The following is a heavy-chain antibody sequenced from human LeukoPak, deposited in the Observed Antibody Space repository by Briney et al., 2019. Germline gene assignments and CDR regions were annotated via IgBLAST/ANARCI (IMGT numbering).Heavy chain of an antibody. Sequence: SETLSLTCTVSGGSISSYYWSWIRQPPGKGLEWIGYIYYSGSTNYNPSLKSRVTISVDTSKNQFSLKLSSVTAADTAVYYCARWSSSYYYYYGMDVWGQGTTVTVSS. CDR2: IYYSGST. CDR3: ARWSSSYYYYYGMDV. CDR1: GGSISSYY. V-gene: IGHV4-59*12. J-gene: IGHJ6*02. D-gene: IGHD3-3*01.